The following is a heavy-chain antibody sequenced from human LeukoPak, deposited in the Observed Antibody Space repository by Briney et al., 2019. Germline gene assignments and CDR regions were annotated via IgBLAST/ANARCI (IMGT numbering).Heavy chain of an antibody. Sequence: PGGSLRLSCAASGFTFSSYEMNWVRQAPGKGLEWVSYISSSGSTIYYADSVKGRFTISRDKAKNSLYLQMNSLRAEDTAVYYCARVVAMTIDYWGQGTLVTVSS. V-gene: IGHV3-48*03. J-gene: IGHJ4*02. CDR2: ISSSGSTI. D-gene: IGHD5-12*01. CDR1: GFTFSSYE. CDR3: ARVVAMTIDY.